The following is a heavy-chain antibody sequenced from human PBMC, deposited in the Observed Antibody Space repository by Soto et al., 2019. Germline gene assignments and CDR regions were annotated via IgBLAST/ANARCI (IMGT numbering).Heavy chain of an antibody. V-gene: IGHV4-59*08. CDR1: GGSISSYY. Sequence: QVQLQESGPGLVKPSEPLSLTCTVSGGSISSYYWCWIRQPPGKGLEWIGYIYYSGSTNYNPSLKIRVARSVETSKNQFSLKLGSVTAVDTAVYYCARTTAVAGDWYFALWGRGTLVTVSS. D-gene: IGHD6-19*01. CDR3: ARTTAVAGDWYFAL. J-gene: IGHJ2*01. CDR2: IYYSGST.